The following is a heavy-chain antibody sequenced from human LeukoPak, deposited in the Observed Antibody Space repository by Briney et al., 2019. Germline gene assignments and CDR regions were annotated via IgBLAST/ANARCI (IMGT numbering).Heavy chain of an antibody. D-gene: IGHD6-13*01. CDR1: GGSISSSSYY. V-gene: IGHV4-39*07. Sequence: SETLSLTCTVSGGSISSSSYYWGWIRQPPGKGLEWIGSIYYSGSTYYNPSLKSRVTISVDTSKNQFSLKLSSVTAADTAVYYCARVQGSSWTFDYWGQGTLVTVSP. CDR3: ARVQGSSWTFDY. J-gene: IGHJ4*02. CDR2: IYYSGST.